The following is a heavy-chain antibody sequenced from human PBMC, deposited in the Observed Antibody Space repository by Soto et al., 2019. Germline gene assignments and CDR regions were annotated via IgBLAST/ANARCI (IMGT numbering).Heavy chain of an antibody. J-gene: IGHJ6*04. Sequence: GWSLRLSCTASGFTFGDYAMSLFRQAPGKGLEWVGFIRSKAYGGTTEYAASVKGRFTISRDDSKSIAYLQMNSLKTEDTAVYYCTRDEGITGTSYDYGMDVWGKGTTVTVS. CDR2: IRSKAYGGTT. D-gene: IGHD1-20*01. CDR1: GFTFGDYA. V-gene: IGHV3-49*03. CDR3: TRDEGITGTSYDYGMDV.